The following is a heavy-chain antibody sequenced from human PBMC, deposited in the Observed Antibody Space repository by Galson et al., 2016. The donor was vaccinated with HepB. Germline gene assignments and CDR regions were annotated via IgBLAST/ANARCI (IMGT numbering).Heavy chain of an antibody. CDR1: GFYFSDYS. CDR3: ARERAETVAQGVIRVHRIHYYYGMDI. CDR2: ISANSDST. Sequence: SLRLFCAASGFYFSDYSMNWVRQAPGKGLEWLSYISANSDSTYYADSVKSRFTISRDNAKNSLYLQMNSLRDEDTAVYYCARERAETVAQGVIRVHRIHYYYGMDIWGQGTTVTASS. V-gene: IGHV3-48*02. J-gene: IGHJ6*02. D-gene: IGHD3-10*01.